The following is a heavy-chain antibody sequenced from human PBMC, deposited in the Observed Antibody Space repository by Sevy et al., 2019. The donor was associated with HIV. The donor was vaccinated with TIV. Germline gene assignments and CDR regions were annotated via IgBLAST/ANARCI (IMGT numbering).Heavy chain of an antibody. CDR1: GFTFSSYA. D-gene: IGHD6-19*01. V-gene: IGHV3-30-3*01. Sequence: GESLKISCAASGFTFSSYAMHWVRQAPGKGLEWVAVISYDGSNKYYEDSVKGRVNISRDNSKNTLYLQMNSLRAEDKAVYYCARDLQQWLVRGNYFDYWGQGTLVTVSS. CDR3: ARDLQQWLVRGNYFDY. J-gene: IGHJ4*02. CDR2: ISYDGSNK.